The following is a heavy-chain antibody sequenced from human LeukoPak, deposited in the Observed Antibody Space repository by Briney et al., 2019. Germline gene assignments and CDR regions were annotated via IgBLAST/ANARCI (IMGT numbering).Heavy chain of an antibody. D-gene: IGHD2-8*01. Sequence: PGGSLRLSCSASGFTFSSYAMHWVRQAPGKGLEYVSAISSNGGSTYYADSVKGRFTISRDNSKNTLYLQMSSLRAEDTAVYFCARGSCTNGMCSPDYWGQGTLVTVSS. CDR1: GFTFSSYA. CDR2: ISSNGGST. CDR3: ARGSCTNGMCSPDY. V-gene: IGHV3-64D*06. J-gene: IGHJ4*02.